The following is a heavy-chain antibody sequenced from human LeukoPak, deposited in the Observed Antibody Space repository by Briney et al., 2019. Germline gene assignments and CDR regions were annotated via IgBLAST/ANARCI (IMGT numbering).Heavy chain of an antibody. CDR3: ARVMYYYDSSGQTYYFDY. Sequence: GGSLRLSCAASGFTFSDHYMSWIRQAPGKGLEWVSYISSSGSTIYYADSVKGRFTISRDNAKNSLYLQMNSLRAEDTAVYYCARVMYYYDSSGQTYYFDYWGQGTLVTVSS. CDR1: GFTFSDHY. V-gene: IGHV3-11*04. CDR2: ISSSGSTI. D-gene: IGHD3-22*01. J-gene: IGHJ4*02.